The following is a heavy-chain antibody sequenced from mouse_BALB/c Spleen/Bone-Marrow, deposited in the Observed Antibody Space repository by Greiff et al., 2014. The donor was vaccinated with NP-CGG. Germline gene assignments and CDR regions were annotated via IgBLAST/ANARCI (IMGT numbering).Heavy chain of an antibody. Sequence: DVMLVESGGGLVQPGGSLRLSCATSGFTFTDYYMSWVRQPPGKAPEWLGFIRNKANGYTTEYSASVKGRFTISRDNSQSILYLQMNTLRAEDSATYYCATGWFAYWGQGTLVTVSA. V-gene: IGHV7-3*02. CDR1: GFTFTDYY. CDR2: IRNKANGYTT. CDR3: ATGWFAY. J-gene: IGHJ3*01.